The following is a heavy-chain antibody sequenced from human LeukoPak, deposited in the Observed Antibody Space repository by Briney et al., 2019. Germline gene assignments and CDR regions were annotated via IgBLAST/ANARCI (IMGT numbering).Heavy chain of an antibody. CDR2: ISGSGGST. J-gene: IGHJ4*02. V-gene: IGHV3-23*01. CDR3: ARGDLYYYDSSGSHFDY. CDR1: GFTFSSYA. D-gene: IGHD3-22*01. Sequence: PGGSLRLSCAASGFTFSSYAMSWVRQAPGKGLEWVSAISGSGGSTYYADSVKRRFTISRDNSKNTLYLQMNSLRAEDTAVYYCARGDLYYYDSSGSHFDYWGQGTLVTVSS.